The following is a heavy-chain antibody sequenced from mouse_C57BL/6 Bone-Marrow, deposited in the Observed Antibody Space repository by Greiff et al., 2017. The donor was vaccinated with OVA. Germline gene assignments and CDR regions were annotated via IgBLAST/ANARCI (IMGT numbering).Heavy chain of an antibody. J-gene: IGHJ3*01. CDR2: IDPSDSYT. CDR1: GYTFTSYW. CDR3: AREGGGFAY. Sequence: QVQLQQPGAELVRPGTSVKLSCKASGYTFTSYWMHWVKQRPGQGLEWIGVIDPSDSYTNYNQKFKGKATLTVDTSSSTAYMQLSSLTAEDSAVYYCAREGGGFAYGGKGTLVTVSA. V-gene: IGHV1-59*01.